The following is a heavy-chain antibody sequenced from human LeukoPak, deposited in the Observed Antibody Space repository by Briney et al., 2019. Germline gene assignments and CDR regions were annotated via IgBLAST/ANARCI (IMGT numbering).Heavy chain of an antibody. Sequence: GASVKVSCKASGGTFRSYTVTWVRQAPGQGLEWMGGITPLFGTANYAQKFQGRLTVTTDESMSTAYMDLSSLRSEDTAVYYCATRVEMATMGYFDYWGPGTLVAVSS. D-gene: IGHD5-24*01. V-gene: IGHV1-69*05. CDR1: GGTFRSYT. CDR2: ITPLFGTA. CDR3: ATRVEMATMGYFDY. J-gene: IGHJ4*02.